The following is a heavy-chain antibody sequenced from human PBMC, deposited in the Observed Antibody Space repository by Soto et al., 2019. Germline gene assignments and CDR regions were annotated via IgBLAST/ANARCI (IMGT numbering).Heavy chain of an antibody. CDR1: GVSFDTYW. Sequence: GGSLRLSCIASGVSFDTYWMYWVGQAPGKGLVWVSRINGDGSITTYADSVQGRFSISRDNARNTLYLQMDSLRAEDSAVYFCASGIFRGSRFDYWGPGTRVTVSS. CDR2: INGDGSIT. CDR3: ASGIFRGSRFDY. J-gene: IGHJ4*01. D-gene: IGHD2-15*01. V-gene: IGHV3-74*01.